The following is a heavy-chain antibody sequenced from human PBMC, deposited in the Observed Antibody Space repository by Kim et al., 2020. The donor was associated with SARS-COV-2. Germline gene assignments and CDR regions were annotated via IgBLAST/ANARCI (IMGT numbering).Heavy chain of an antibody. D-gene: IGHD2-2*02. Sequence: KGRFTISRDNSKNTLYLQMNSLRAEDTAVYYCAKSGADCSSTSCYTDFDYWGQGTLVTVSS. CDR3: AKSGADCSSTSCYTDFDY. V-gene: IGHV3-30*02. J-gene: IGHJ4*02.